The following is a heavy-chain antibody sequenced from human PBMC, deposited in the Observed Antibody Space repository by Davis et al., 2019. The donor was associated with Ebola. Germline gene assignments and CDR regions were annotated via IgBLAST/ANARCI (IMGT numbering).Heavy chain of an antibody. D-gene: IGHD2-2*01. V-gene: IGHV3-43*01. Sequence: GESLKISCAASGFTFDDYTMHWVRQAPGKGLEWVSLISWDGGSTYYADSVKGRFTISRDNSKNTLYLQMNSLRAEDTAVYYCASPYCSSTSCQSGLAYYYYMDVWGKGTTVTVSS. CDR3: ASPYCSSTSCQSGLAYYYYMDV. CDR1: GFTFDDYT. CDR2: ISWDGGST. J-gene: IGHJ6*03.